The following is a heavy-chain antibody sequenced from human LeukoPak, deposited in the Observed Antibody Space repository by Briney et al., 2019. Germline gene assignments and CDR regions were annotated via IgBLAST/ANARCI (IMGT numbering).Heavy chain of an antibody. CDR2: INHSGST. Sequence: SETLSLTCAVYGGSFSGYYWSWIRQPPGKGLEWIGEINHSGSTNYNPSLKSRVTISVDTSKNQFSLKLSSVTAADTAVYYCARAAAYGDSYLDYWGQGTLVTVSS. J-gene: IGHJ4*02. CDR3: ARAAAYGDSYLDY. V-gene: IGHV4-34*01. CDR1: GGSFSGYY. D-gene: IGHD4-17*01.